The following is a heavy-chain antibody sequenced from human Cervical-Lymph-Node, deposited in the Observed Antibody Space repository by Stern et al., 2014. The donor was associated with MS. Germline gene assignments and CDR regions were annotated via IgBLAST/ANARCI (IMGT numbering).Heavy chain of an antibody. D-gene: IGHD1-1*01. V-gene: IGHV2-26*01. Sequence: QVPLKESGPVLVKPTETLTLTCSVSGFSLSDTRMGVSWIRQPPGKALEWLAHIFSNDEKSYSTSLRSRLTISKDPSKSQVVLTVTNMDPVDTATYYCARGASTPFDYWGQGTLVTVSS. CDR1: GFSLSDTRMG. CDR2: IFSNDEK. J-gene: IGHJ4*02. CDR3: ARGASTPFDY.